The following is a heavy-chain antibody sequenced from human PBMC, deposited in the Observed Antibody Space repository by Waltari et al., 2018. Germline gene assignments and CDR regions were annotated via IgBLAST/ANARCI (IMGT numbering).Heavy chain of an antibody. CDR1: GGSISSSSYY. CDR3: ARDDSSGYFHYYFDY. Sequence: QLQLQESGPGLVKPSETLSLTCTVSGGSISSSSYYWGWIRQPPGKGLEWSGRIYYTGSTYYNPSLKRRGTIAEDTSKNQFSLKLSSVTAADTAVYYCARDDSSGYFHYYFDYWGQGTLVTVSS. J-gene: IGHJ4*02. D-gene: IGHD3-22*01. CDR2: IYYTGST. V-gene: IGHV4-39*07.